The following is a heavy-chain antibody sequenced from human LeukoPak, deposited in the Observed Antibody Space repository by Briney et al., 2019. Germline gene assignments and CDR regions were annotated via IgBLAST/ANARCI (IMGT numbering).Heavy chain of an antibody. CDR3: ARRLGVPNNWCDP. J-gene: IGHJ5*02. CDR1: GGSISGYY. Sequence: TSETLSLTSAVSGGSISGYYWSWISPPPGKGLEWIGYIYYSGSTNYNPPLKSRVTISVDTSKNQFSLKLSSVAAADTAVYYCARRLGVPNNWCDPWGQGTLVTVSS. CDR2: IYYSGST. V-gene: IGHV4-59*01. D-gene: IGHD3-16*01.